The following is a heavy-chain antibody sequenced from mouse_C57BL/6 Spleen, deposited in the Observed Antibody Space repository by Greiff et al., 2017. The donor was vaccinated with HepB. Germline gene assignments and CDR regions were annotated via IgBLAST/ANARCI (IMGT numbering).Heavy chain of an antibody. Sequence: EVKLVESGGGLVKPGGSLKLSCAASGFTFSSYAMSWVRQTPEKRLEWVATISDGGSYTYYPDNVKGRFTISRDNAKNNLYLQMSHLKSEDTAMYYCARDGLITTVVADWYFDVWGTGTTVTVSS. CDR1: GFTFSSYA. D-gene: IGHD1-1*01. J-gene: IGHJ1*03. CDR3: ARDGLITTVVADWYFDV. V-gene: IGHV5-4*01. CDR2: ISDGGSYT.